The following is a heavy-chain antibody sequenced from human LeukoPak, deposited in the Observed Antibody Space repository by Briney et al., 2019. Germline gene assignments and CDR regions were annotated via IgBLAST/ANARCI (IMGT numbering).Heavy chain of an antibody. CDR1: GGSFSGYY. CDR3: ARDQEWLVIDY. J-gene: IGHJ4*02. V-gene: IGHV4-34*01. CDR2: INHSGST. D-gene: IGHD6-19*01. Sequence: PSETLSLTCAVYGGSFSGYYWSWIRQPPGKGLEWIGEINHSGSTNYNPSLKSRVTMSVDTSKNQFSLKLSSVTAADTAVYYCARDQEWLVIDYWGQGTLVTVSS.